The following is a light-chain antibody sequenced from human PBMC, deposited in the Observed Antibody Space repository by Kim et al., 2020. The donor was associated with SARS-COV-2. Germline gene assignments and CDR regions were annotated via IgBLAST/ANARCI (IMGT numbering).Light chain of an antibody. CDR3: NSRDSNDNVV. CDR2: DKN. J-gene: IGLJ2*01. V-gene: IGLV3-19*01. Sequence: ALGQTVRITCQGDSLRTYCAGWYQQKPGQAPILLIYDKNKRPSGIPDRFSGSTSGNTASLTITGTQAGDEADYYCNSRDSNDNVVFGGGTQLTVL. CDR1: SLRTYC.